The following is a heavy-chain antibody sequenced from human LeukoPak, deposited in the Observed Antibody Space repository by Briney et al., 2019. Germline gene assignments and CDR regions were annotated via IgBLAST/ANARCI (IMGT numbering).Heavy chain of an antibody. Sequence: PGGSLRLSCAASGFTFSNYAMSWVRQAPGKGLEWVSGISGGGGSTYYADSVKGRFTISRDNSKNTLYLQMNSLRAEDTAVYYWAKDWGEYFDYVWGSFTSFDSWGQGTLVTVSS. D-gene: IGHD3-16*01. J-gene: IGHJ4*02. V-gene: IGHV3-23*01. CDR1: GFTFSNYA. CDR3: AKDWGEYFDYVWGSFTSFDS. CDR2: ISGGGGST.